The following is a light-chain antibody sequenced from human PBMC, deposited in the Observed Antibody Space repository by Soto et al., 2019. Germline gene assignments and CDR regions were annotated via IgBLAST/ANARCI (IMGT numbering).Light chain of an antibody. CDR2: GAS. CDR3: QHYVGSPT. Sequence: EIVLTQSPGTLSLSAGERATVSCRASQSVNNNFLAWYQLRPGQAPRLLISGASSRATGIPGRISGSGSGTDFTLTITRVEPEDSAMYYCQHYVGSPTFGQGTKVDIK. V-gene: IGKV3-20*01. CDR1: QSVNNNF. J-gene: IGKJ1*01.